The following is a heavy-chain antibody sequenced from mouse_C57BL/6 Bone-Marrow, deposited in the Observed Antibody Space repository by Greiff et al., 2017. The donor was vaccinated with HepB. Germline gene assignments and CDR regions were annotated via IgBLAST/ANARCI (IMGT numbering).Heavy chain of an antibody. V-gene: IGHV2-9*01. CDR1: GFSLTSYG. CDR2: IWGGGST. D-gene: IGHD2-4*01. Sequence: VKLMESGPGLVAPSQSLSITCTVSGFSLTSYGVDWVRQPPGKGLEWLGVIWGGGSTNYNSALMSRLSISKDNSKSQVFVKMNSLQTDDTAMYYCAKQYDYDEGYYAMDYWGQGTSVTVSS. J-gene: IGHJ4*01. CDR3: AKQYDYDEGYYAMDY.